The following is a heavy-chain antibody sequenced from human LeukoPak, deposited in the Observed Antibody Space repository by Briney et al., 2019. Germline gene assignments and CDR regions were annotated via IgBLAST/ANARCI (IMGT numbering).Heavy chain of an antibody. J-gene: IGHJ3*02. CDR1: GGSFSGYY. CDR3: AGGAGGDAFDI. D-gene: IGHD3-10*01. V-gene: IGHV4-34*01. Sequence: SESLSLTCAVYGGSFSGYYWSWIRQPPGKGLEWIGEIHHSGSTNYNPSLKSRVTISEDTSKNQFSLKLSSVTAADTAVYYCAGGAGGDAFDIWGQGTMVTVSS. CDR2: IHHSGST.